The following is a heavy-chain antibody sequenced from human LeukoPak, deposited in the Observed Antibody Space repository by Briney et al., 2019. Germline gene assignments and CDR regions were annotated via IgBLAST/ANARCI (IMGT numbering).Heavy chain of an antibody. CDR2: INPSGGST. V-gene: IGHV1-46*01. Sequence: GASVKVSCKASGYTFTSYYMHWVRQAPGQGLEWMGIINPSGGSTSYAQKFQGRVTMTRDMSTSTVYMELSSLRSEDTAVYYCARDAGYSSSSPGDAFGDYWGQGTLVTVSS. D-gene: IGHD6-6*01. J-gene: IGHJ4*02. CDR3: ARDAGYSSSSPGDAFGDY. CDR1: GYTFTSYY.